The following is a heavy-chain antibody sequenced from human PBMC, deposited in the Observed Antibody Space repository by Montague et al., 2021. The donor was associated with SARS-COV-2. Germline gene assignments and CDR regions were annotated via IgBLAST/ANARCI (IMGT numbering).Heavy chain of an antibody. V-gene: IGHV4-34*01. CDR2: INHSGST. Sequence: SETLSLTCAVYGGSFSGYYWSWIRQPPGKGLEWIGEINHSGSTNYNPSLMSRVTTSVDTSKNQFSLKLSSVTAADTAVYYCARDKAEYIVVVPAVPLAYGMDVWGQGTTVTVSS. J-gene: IGHJ6*02. D-gene: IGHD2-2*01. CDR3: ARDKAEYIVVVPAVPLAYGMDV. CDR1: GGSFSGYY.